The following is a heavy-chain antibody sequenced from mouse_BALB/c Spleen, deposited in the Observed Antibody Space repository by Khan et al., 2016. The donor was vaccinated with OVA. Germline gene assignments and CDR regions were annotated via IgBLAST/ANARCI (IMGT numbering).Heavy chain of an antibody. Sequence: VQLKESGPGLVKPSQSLSLTCTVTGYSITSDYAWNWVRQFPGNKLEWMGYIKYSGSTSYNPSLKSRISITRDTSKNQFFLQLNSVTTEDTATYYGARSGTITTVVVTDFDFWGQGTTLTVSS. CDR2: IKYSGST. J-gene: IGHJ2*01. CDR1: GYSITSDYA. CDR3: ARSGTITTVVVTDFDF. D-gene: IGHD1-1*01. V-gene: IGHV3-2*02.